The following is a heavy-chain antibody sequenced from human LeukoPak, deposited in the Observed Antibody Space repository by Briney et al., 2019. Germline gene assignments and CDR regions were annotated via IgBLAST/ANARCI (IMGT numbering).Heavy chain of an antibody. CDR3: ARTGYYDSSGYYYASFDY. CDR2: IYYSGST. D-gene: IGHD3-22*01. CDR1: GGSFSGYY. J-gene: IGHJ4*02. V-gene: IGHV4-34*01. Sequence: PSETLSLTCAVYGGSFSGYYWSWIRQPPGKGLEWIGSIYYSGSTYYNPSLKSRVTISVDTSKNQFSLKLSSVTAADTAVYYCARTGYYDSSGYYYASFDYWGQGTLVTVSS.